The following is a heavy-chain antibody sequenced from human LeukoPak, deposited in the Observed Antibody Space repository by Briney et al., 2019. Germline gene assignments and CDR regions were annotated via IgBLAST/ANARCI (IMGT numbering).Heavy chain of an antibody. J-gene: IGHJ4*02. D-gene: IGHD3-22*01. Sequence: GGSLRLSCAASGFTFNSYWMNWVRQALGKGLEWVPNIKKDGSEEFYVDSVKGRFTISRDNAKNSLYLQMNSLRAEDTAVYYCARAVSSGYYNLYFDYWGQGTLVTVSS. V-gene: IGHV3-7*04. CDR1: GFTFNSYW. CDR3: ARAVSSGYYNLYFDY. CDR2: IKKDGSEE.